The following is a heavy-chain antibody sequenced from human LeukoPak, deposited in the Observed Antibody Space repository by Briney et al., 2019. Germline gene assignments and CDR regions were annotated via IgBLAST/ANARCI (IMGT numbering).Heavy chain of an antibody. J-gene: IGHJ4*02. Sequence: ASVKVSCKVSGYTFTGYYMHWVRQAPGQGLEWMGRINPNSGGTDYAQMFQGRVTMTRDTSISTAYMELSRLRSDDTAVYYCARDLEQWVVFDYWGQGTLVTVSS. D-gene: IGHD6-19*01. CDR2: INPNSGGT. CDR1: GYTFTGYY. CDR3: ARDLEQWVVFDY. V-gene: IGHV1-2*06.